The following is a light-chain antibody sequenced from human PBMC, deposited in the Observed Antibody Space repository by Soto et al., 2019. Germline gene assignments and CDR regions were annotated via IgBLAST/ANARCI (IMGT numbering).Light chain of an antibody. CDR3: ETWDSNTHV. J-gene: IGLJ3*02. CDR2: LEGSGSY. V-gene: IGLV4-60*02. Sequence: QSVLTPSSSASASLGSSVKLTCTLSSGHSSYIIAWHQQQPGKAPRYLMKLEGSGSYNKGSGVPDRFSGSSSGADRYLTISNLQFEAEADYYCETWDSNTHVFGGGTKLTVL. CDR1: SGHSSYI.